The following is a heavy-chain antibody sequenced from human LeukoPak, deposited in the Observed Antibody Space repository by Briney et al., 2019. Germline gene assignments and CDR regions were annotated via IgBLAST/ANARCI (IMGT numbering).Heavy chain of an antibody. CDR3: GRGIGIAAAKFDY. CDR1: GYTFTSYY. CDR2: INPSGGIT. V-gene: IGHV1-46*01. Sequence: ASVKVSCKASGYTFTSYYMHWVRQAPGHGREWMGIINPSGGITSYAQKFQGRVTMTRDTSTSTVYMGLSSLRSEDTTVYYGGRGIGIAAAKFDYWGQGTLVTVSS. J-gene: IGHJ4*02. D-gene: IGHD6-13*01.